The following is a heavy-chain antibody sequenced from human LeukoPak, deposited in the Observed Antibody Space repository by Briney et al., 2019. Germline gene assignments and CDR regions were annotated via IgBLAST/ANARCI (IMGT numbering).Heavy chain of an antibody. Sequence: GGSLRLSCAASGFTFSSYSMNWVRQAPGKGLEWVSSISSSSSYIYYADSVKGRFTISRDNAKNSLYLQMNSLRAEDTAVYYCARDLYGSSSWYYYWGQGTLVTVSS. J-gene: IGHJ4*02. V-gene: IGHV3-21*01. CDR3: ARDLYGSSSWYYY. D-gene: IGHD6-13*01. CDR2: ISSSSSYI. CDR1: GFTFSSYS.